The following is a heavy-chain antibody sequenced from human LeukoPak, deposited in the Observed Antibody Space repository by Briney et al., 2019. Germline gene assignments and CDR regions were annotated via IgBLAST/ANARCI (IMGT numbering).Heavy chain of an antibody. CDR2: ISGDGGTT. V-gene: IGHV3-43*02. CDR1: GFTFSSYA. D-gene: IGHD6-19*01. J-gene: IGHJ4*02. Sequence: GGSLRLSCAASGFTFSSYAMSWVRQAPGKGLQWVSFISGDGGTTHYRDSVRGRFTISRDNSKNSLYLQLKSLRTDDTALYFCATSHGWSPDHWGQGTLVTVSS. CDR3: ATSHGWSPDH.